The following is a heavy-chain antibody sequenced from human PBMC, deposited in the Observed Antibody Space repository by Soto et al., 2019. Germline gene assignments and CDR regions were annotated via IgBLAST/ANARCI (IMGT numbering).Heavy chain of an antibody. V-gene: IGHV3-11*06. CDR2: ISSSSSDT. D-gene: IGHD5-12*01. Sequence: GGSLRLSCAASGFTFSYYYMNWIRQSPGKGLEWVSYISSSSSDTNYVDSVKGRFTISRDNAKNSLYLHMNSLRAEDTAVYYCASGLGGGYDNGGLDLWGQGTLVTVSS. CDR3: ASGLGGGYDNGGLDL. CDR1: GFTFSYYY. J-gene: IGHJ5*02.